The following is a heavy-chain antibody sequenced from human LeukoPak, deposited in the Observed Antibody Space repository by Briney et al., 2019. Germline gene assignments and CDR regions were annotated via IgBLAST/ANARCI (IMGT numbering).Heavy chain of an antibody. Sequence: PGGSLRLSCAASGFTFSSYGMHWVRQAPGKGLEWVAVIWYDGSNEYYADSVKGRFTISRDNSKNTLYLQMDSLRAEDTAVYYCARDGYYGSGSYDYWGQGTLVTVSS. CDR2: IWYDGSNE. CDR3: ARDGYYGSGSYDY. V-gene: IGHV3-33*01. J-gene: IGHJ4*02. CDR1: GFTFSSYG. D-gene: IGHD3-10*01.